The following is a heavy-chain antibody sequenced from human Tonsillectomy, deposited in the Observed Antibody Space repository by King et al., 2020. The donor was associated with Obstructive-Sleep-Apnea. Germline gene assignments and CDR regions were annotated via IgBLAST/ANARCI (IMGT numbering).Heavy chain of an antibody. CDR3: ARTPVQLIFYFDS. V-gene: IGHV3-33*01. J-gene: IGHJ4*02. CDR1: GFTFSSYG. Sequence: VQLVESGGGVVQPGKSLRLSCAASGFTFSSYGMHWVRRAPGKGLEWVAVFWSDGGHEYYADSVKGRFTISGDISKRTLYLQMNSLRAEDTAVYYCARTPVQLIFYFDSSGQGTLVTVSS. D-gene: IGHD5-18*01. CDR2: FWSDGGHE.